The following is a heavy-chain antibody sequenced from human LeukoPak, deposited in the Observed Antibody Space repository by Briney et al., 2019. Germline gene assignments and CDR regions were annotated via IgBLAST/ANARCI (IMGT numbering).Heavy chain of an antibody. Sequence: APVKVSCKASGYTFTGYYMHWVRQAPGQGLEWMGWINPNSGGTNYAQKFQGRVTITADKSTSTAYMELSSLRSEDTAVYYCASPIVVGATRWGQGTMVTVSS. V-gene: IGHV1-2*02. D-gene: IGHD1-26*01. J-gene: IGHJ3*01. CDR1: GYTFTGYY. CDR3: ASPIVVGATR. CDR2: INPNSGGT.